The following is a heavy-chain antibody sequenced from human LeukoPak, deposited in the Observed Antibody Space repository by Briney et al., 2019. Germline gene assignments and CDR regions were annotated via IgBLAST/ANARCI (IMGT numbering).Heavy chain of an antibody. V-gene: IGHV1-69*13. CDR3: ARVGGYCSSTSCYYRY. Sequence: GASMKVSCKASGGTFSSYAISWVRQAPGQGLEWMGGIIPIFGTANYAQKFQGRVTITADESTSTAYMELSSLRSEDTAVYYCARVGGYCSSTSCYYRYWGQGTLVTVSS. D-gene: IGHD2-2*01. CDR2: IIPIFGTA. J-gene: IGHJ4*02. CDR1: GGTFSSYA.